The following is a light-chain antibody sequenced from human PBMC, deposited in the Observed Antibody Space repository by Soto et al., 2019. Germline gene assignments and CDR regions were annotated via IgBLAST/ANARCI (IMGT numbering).Light chain of an antibody. CDR1: QNISTSH. CDR3: HQFGNSPQT. V-gene: IGKV3-20*01. CDR2: GPS. Sequence: EIVLTQSPGTLSSSPGERVTLSCRASQNISTSHIAWYQQKPGQAPRLLIYGPSGRATGIPDRFSGSGSGTDFTLSITGLEPEDFAVYYCHQFGNSPQTFGHGTKVEVK. J-gene: IGKJ1*01.